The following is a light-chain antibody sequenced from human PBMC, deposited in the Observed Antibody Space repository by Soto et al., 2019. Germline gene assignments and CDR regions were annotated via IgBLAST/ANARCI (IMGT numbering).Light chain of an antibody. CDR1: QSVSSK. Sequence: VLTQSPATLSVSPGERATLSCRASQSVSSKLAWYQQKSGQAPRLLIYGASTRATGIPDRFSGSGSGTDFTLTISRLEPEDFAVYYCQQYNNWWTFGQGTKVDIK. CDR3: QQYNNWWT. J-gene: IGKJ1*01. CDR2: GAS. V-gene: IGKV3-15*01.